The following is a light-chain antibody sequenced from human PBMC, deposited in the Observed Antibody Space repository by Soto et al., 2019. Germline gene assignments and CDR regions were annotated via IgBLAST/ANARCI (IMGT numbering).Light chain of an antibody. CDR2: GSS. CDR3: QQYDNLLRT. J-gene: IGKJ2*01. Sequence: EIVMTQSPATLSVSPGERATLSCRASQSVSSNLAWYQQKPGQAPRLLIYGSSTRATGIPERFSGIGSGTEFTLTISSLQSEDLAVYYCQQYDNLLRTFGQGTKLEIK. CDR1: QSVSSN. V-gene: IGKV3-15*01.